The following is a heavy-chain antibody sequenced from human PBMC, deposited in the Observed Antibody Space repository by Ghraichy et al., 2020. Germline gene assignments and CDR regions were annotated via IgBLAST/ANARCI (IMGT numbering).Heavy chain of an antibody. Sequence: GESLNISCVASGFTFSVYWMHWVRQVPGKGPVWVSRINSDGTTTAYVDSVKGRFTISRDNAKKTLYLQMNNLRAEDTATYYCARVLDKDSSGYSVWGQGVLVTVSS. CDR2: INSDGTTT. CDR1: GFTFSVYW. J-gene: IGHJ4*02. CDR3: ARVLDKDSSGYSV. V-gene: IGHV3-74*01. D-gene: IGHD3-22*01.